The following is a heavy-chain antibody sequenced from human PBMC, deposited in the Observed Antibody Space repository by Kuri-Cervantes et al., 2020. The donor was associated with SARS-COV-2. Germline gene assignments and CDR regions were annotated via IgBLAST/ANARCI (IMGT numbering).Heavy chain of an antibody. CDR1: GGSISNHY. D-gene: IGHD1-1*01. CDR2: IYYSGNT. CDR3: ARSQLLGYYYYMDV. Sequence: SETLSLTCIVSGGSISNHYWSWIRQPPGKGLEWIGYIYYSGNTNYNPSLQSRVTISEDTSKNQFFLRLRSVTTADTAVYYCARSQLLGYYYYMDVWGEGTTVTVSS. V-gene: IGHV4-59*11. J-gene: IGHJ6*03.